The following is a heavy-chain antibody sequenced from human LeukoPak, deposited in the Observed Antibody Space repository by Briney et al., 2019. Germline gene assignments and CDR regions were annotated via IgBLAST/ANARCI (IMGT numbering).Heavy chain of an antibody. CDR3: ARQMEVYYFDS. V-gene: IGHV3-21*01. Sequence: GGSLRLSCAASGFTFSSYNMNWVCQAPGKGLEWVSSISFSSSYIYYADSVKGRFTISRDNAKNSLYLQMNSLRAEDTAVYYCARQMEVYYFDSWGQGTLVTVSS. CDR2: ISFSSSYI. D-gene: IGHD5-24*01. CDR1: GFTFSSYN. J-gene: IGHJ4*02.